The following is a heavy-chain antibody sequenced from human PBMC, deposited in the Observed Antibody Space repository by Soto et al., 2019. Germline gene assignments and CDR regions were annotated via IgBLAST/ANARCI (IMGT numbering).Heavy chain of an antibody. J-gene: IGHJ6*02. CDR2: INHSGST. CDR3: ARGGERHTYYYGSGSRDYYGMDV. D-gene: IGHD3-10*01. V-gene: IGHV4-34*01. Sequence: QVQLQQWGAGLLKPSETLSLTCAVYGGSFSGYYWSWIRQPPGKGLEWIGEINHSGSTNYNPSLKRRVTLSVDTSKNQFSLKLSSVTAADTAVYYCARGGERHTYYYGSGSRDYYGMDVWGQGTTVTVSS. CDR1: GGSFSGYY.